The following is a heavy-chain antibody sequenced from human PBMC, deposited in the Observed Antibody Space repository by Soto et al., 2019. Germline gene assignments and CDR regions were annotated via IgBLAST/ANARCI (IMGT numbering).Heavy chain of an antibody. CDR3: ARPLDYDSSGYYLPPIGLQH. CDR2: INAGNGNT. J-gene: IGHJ1*01. V-gene: IGHV1-3*01. D-gene: IGHD3-22*01. Sequence: GASVKVSCKASGYTFTSYAMHWVRQAPGQRLEWMGWINAGNGNTKYSQKFQGRVTITRDTSASTAYMELSSLRSEDTAVYYCARPLDYDSSGYYLPPIGLQHWGQGTLVTSPQ. CDR1: GYTFTSYA.